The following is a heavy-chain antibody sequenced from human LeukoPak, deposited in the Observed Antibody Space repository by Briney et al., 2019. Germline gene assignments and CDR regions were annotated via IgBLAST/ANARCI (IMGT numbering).Heavy chain of an antibody. CDR2: ISGSGGST. D-gene: IGHD6-19*01. J-gene: IGHJ4*02. CDR1: GFTFSSYA. V-gene: IGHV3-23*01. CDR3: ATSRQWLVRYFDY. Sequence: GGSLRLSCAGSGFTFSSYAMTWVRQAPGKGLEWVSGISGSGGSTYYADSVKGRFTISRDNSKNTLYLQMKSLRAEDTAVYYCATSRQWLVRYFDYWGQGTLATVSS.